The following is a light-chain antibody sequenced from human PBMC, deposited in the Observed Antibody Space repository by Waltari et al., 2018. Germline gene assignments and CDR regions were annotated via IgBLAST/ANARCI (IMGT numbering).Light chain of an antibody. CDR3: QQYDSLPLT. CDR2: DTS. CDR1: EDFSDF. V-gene: IGKV1-33*01. J-gene: IGKJ4*01. Sequence: DIQMTQSPSSLSASVGDRVTITCQASEDFSDFLNWYQHKPGKAPKLLIYDTSNLEIGVPSRFSGSGSGTDFSFTISSLQPEDLATYYCQQYDSLPLTFGGGSKVEI.